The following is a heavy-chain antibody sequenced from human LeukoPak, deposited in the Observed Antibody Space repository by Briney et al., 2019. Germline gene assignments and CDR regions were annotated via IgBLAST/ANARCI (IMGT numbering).Heavy chain of an antibody. CDR3: ARFRRPGAFDI. D-gene: IGHD6-25*01. V-gene: IGHV5-51*01. CDR1: GYKFTSLW. Sequence: GESLQISCKGSGYKFTSLWIGWVRQMPGKGLEWMGIVDPNDSDDRYSPSFQGQVTISTDKSISTAYLQWDSLKASDTGMYYCARFRRPGAFDIWGQGTMVTVSS. J-gene: IGHJ3*02. CDR2: VDPNDSDD.